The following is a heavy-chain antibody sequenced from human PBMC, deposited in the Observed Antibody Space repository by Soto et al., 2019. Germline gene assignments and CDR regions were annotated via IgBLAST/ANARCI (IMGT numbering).Heavy chain of an antibody. CDR1: GFTFSSYG. J-gene: IGHJ3*02. CDR3: ARDKEYSTSGGAFDI. CDR2: IWYDGSNK. D-gene: IGHD4-4*01. V-gene: IGHV3-33*01. Sequence: PGGSLRLSCAASGFTFSSYGMHWVRQAPGKGLEWVAVIWYDGSNKYYADSVKGRFTISRDNSKNTLYLQMNSLRAEDTAVYYCARDKEYSTSGGAFDIWGQGTMVTVSS.